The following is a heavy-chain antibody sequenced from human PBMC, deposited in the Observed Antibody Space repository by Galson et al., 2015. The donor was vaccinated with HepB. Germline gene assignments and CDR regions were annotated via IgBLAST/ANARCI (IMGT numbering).Heavy chain of an antibody. D-gene: IGHD2-2*01. CDR2: IYTRGGT. CDR3: ARDHDVPAARYFDL. V-gene: IGHV4-61*02. CDR1: GGSISSGTYY. Sequence: LSLTCTVSGGSISSGTYYWSWIRQPAGKGLEWIGRIYTRGGTDYNPSLKSRVTMSLDTSKNQFSLKVSSVTAADTAVYYCARDHDVPAARYFDLWGRGTLVTVSS. J-gene: IGHJ2*01.